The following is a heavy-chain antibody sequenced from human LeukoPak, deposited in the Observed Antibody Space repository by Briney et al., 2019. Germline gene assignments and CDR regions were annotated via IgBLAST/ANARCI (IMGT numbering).Heavy chain of an antibody. D-gene: IGHD5-18*01. CDR3: ARGIRDYYFDY. J-gene: IGHJ4*02. CDR1: GGTFSSYA. V-gene: IGHV1-69*05. CDR2: IIPIFGTA. Sequence: APVKVSCKASGGTFSSYAISWVRQAPGQGLEWMGRIIPIFGTANYAQKFQGRVTITTDESTSTAYMELSSLRSEDTAVYYCARGIRDYYFDYWGQGTLVTVSS.